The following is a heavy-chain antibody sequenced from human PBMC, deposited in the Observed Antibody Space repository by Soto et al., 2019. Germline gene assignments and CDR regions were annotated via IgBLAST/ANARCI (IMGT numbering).Heavy chain of an antibody. D-gene: IGHD3-22*01. CDR2: ISSSSSYI. CDR3: ARLGGYYQALDS. J-gene: IGHJ4*02. CDR1: GFTFSSYS. Sequence: SLRLSCAASGFTFSSYSMNWVRQAPGKGLEWVSSISSSSSYIYYADSVKGRFTISRDNAKNSLYLQMNSLRAEDTAVYYCARLGGYYQALDSWGQGTVVTVSS. V-gene: IGHV3-21*04.